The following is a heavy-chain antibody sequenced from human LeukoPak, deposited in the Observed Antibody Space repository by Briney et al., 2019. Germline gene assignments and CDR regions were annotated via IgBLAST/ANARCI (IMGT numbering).Heavy chain of an antibody. CDR3: AREKELWSGELFPAFEM. J-gene: IGHJ3*02. CDR2: ITPIFRTT. D-gene: IGHD3-10*01. Sequence: ASLKLSCKASGGTFNNYAINWLRQAPGQGLEWMGGITPIFRTTNYTHLLKGRVTITTDDSKNTPYLEMTSPRSDETAVYYCAREKELWSGELFPAFEMSGPGTLVT. V-gene: IGHV1-69*05. CDR1: GGTFNNYA.